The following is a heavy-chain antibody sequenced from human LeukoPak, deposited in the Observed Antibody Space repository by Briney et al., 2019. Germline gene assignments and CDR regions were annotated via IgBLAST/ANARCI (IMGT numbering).Heavy chain of an antibody. CDR2: ISTGGDNT. V-gene: IGHV3-21*01. Sequence: GGSLRLSCAASGFTFSRYAMNWVRQAPEKGLEWVSYISTGGDNTFYADSLKGRFTVSRDNAKNSLFLQMDSLRAEDTAVYYCASCPWFGACYFDYWGQGTLVTVSS. J-gene: IGHJ4*02. D-gene: IGHD3-10*01. CDR3: ASCPWFGACYFDY. CDR1: GFTFSRYA.